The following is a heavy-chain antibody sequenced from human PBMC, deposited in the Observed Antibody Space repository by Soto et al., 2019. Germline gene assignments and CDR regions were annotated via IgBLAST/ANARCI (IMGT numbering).Heavy chain of an antibody. V-gene: IGHV1-3*01. Sequence: QVQLVQSGAEVKKPGASVKVSCKASGYTFTNYAIHWVRQAPGQRLEWMGWINAGNRNTEYSQKFQGRIIMTKDTSANTAYRELSSLTSEDTAVYYCARGYDYVWGSYRSDAFDIWGQGTMVTVSS. D-gene: IGHD3-16*02. CDR2: INAGNRNT. CDR3: ARGYDYVWGSYRSDAFDI. J-gene: IGHJ3*02. CDR1: GYTFTNYA.